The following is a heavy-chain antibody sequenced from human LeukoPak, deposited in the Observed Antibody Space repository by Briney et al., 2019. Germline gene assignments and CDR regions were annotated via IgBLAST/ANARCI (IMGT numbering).Heavy chain of an antibody. Sequence: GASVKVSCKASGYTFTSYAMHWVRQAPGQRLEWMGWINAGNGNTKYSQKFQGRVTITRDTSASTVYMELSSLSSVTAADTAVYYCARLRGYSYGYNYWGQGTLVTVSS. V-gene: IGHV1-3*01. D-gene: IGHD5-18*01. CDR1: GYTFTSYA. CDR3: ARLRGYSYGYNY. J-gene: IGHJ4*02. CDR2: INAGNGNT.